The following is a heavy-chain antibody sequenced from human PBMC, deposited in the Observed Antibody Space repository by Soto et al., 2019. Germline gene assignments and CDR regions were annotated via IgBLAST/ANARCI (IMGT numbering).Heavy chain of an antibody. V-gene: IGHV3-66*01. CDR2: VYGGGNT. D-gene: IGHD5-12*01. CDR1: GFTVSSNY. CDR3: TRSAVSTIIGDY. Sequence: EVHLVESGGDLVQPGGSLRLSCAASGFTVSSNYMNWVRQAPGKGLEWVSGVYGGGNTYYADSVKGRFTISRDNSKNTLYLQMNSLRAEDTAVYYCTRSAVSTIIGDYWGQGTLVTVSS. J-gene: IGHJ4*02.